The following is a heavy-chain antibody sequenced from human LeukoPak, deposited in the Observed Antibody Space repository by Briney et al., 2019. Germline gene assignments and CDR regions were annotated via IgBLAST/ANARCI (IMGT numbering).Heavy chain of an antibody. J-gene: IGHJ4*02. CDR3: ARDAAAQQLVHYFDY. D-gene: IGHD6-13*01. V-gene: IGHV3-30*03. Sequence: GGSLRLSCAASGFTFSSYAIHWVRQAPGKGLEWVAVISSDGRDKHHADSVKGRFTISRDNSKNTMYLQTNSLRAEDTAVYYCARDAAAQQLVHYFDYWGQGTLVTVSS. CDR2: ISSDGRDK. CDR1: GFTFSSYA.